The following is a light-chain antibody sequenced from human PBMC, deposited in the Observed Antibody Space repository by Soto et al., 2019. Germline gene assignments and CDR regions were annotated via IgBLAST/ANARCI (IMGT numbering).Light chain of an antibody. CDR2: GAS. CDR1: QSVSSSY. V-gene: IGKV3-20*01. CDR3: QHYGSSLWT. J-gene: IGKJ1*01. Sequence: EIVLTQSPGTLSLSPGERATLSCRASQSVSSSYLAWYQQKPGQAPRLLIYGASSRATGIPDRFSGSGSGKDFTLTISRLEPEDFAVYYCQHYGSSLWTFGQGTKVDIK.